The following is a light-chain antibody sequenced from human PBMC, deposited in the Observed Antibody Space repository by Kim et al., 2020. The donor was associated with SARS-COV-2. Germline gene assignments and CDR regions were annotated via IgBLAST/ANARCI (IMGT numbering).Light chain of an antibody. Sequence: HPVLTQSSSASASLGSSVKLTCTLSSGHSSYIIAWHQQQPGKAPRYLMKLEGSGSYNKGSGVPDRFSGSSSGADRYLTISNLQSEDEADYYCDTWDSNTQVFGGGTQLTVL. J-gene: IGLJ3*02. CDR1: SGHSSYI. CDR3: DTWDSNTQV. CDR2: LEGSGSY. V-gene: IGLV4-60*03.